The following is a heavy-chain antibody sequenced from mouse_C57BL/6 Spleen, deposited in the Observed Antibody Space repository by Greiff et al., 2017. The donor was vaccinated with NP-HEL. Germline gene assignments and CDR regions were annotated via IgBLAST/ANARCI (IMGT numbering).Heavy chain of an antibody. Sequence: VQLQQSGPELVKPGASVKISCKASGYAFSSSWMNWVKQRPGKGLEWIGRIYPGDGDTNYNGKFKGQATLTADKSSSTAYMQLSSLTSEDSAVYFCARSGDGYPYFDYWGQGTTLTVSS. CDR2: IYPGDGDT. D-gene: IGHD2-3*01. J-gene: IGHJ2*01. CDR1: GYAFSSSW. CDR3: ARSGDGYPYFDY. V-gene: IGHV1-82*01.